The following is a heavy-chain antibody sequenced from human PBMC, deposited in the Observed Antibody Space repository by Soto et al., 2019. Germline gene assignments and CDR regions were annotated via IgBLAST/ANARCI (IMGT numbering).Heavy chain of an antibody. CDR2: IVVGSGNT. J-gene: IGHJ6*02. D-gene: IGHD4-4*01. CDR3: AADPTVTLSVVSGMDV. Sequence: VASVKVSCKASGFTFTSSAVQWVRQARGQRLEWIGWIVVGSGNTNYAQKFQERVTITRDMSTSTAYMELSSLRSEDTAVYYCAADPTVTLSVVSGMDVWGQGTTVTVSS. CDR1: GFTFTSSA. V-gene: IGHV1-58*01.